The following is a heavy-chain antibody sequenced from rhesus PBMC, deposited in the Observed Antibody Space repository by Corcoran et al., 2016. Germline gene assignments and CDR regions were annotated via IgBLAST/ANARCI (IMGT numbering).Heavy chain of an antibody. CDR3: ASIRVFGDY. CDR1: GGSFSTYW. V-gene: IGHV4-80*01. D-gene: IGHD2-27*01. CDR2: INGNSGRP. J-gene: IGHJ4*01. Sequence: QVQLQESGPGLVKPSETLSLTCAVSGGSFSTYWWSWLRPPPGKGLEWIGEINGNSGRPNYNPSLKSRVTISKDASKNQFSLKLSSGTAADTAVYYCASIRVFGDYWGQGVLVTVSS.